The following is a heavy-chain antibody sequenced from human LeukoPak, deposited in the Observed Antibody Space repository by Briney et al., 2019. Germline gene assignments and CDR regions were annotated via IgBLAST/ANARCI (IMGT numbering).Heavy chain of an antibody. CDR1: GYSFTSYW. V-gene: IGHV5-51*01. Sequence: GESLKISCKGSGYSFTSYWIGWVRQMPGKGLEWMGIIYPGDSDTRYSPSFQGQVTISADKSISTAYLQWSSLKASDTAMYYCARLRTTVTTYNWFDPWGQGTLVTVSS. J-gene: IGHJ5*02. CDR3: ARLRTTVTTYNWFDP. D-gene: IGHD4-17*01. CDR2: IYPGDSDT.